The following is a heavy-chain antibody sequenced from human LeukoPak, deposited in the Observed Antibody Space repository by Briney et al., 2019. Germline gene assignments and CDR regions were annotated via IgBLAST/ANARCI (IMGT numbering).Heavy chain of an antibody. J-gene: IGHJ4*02. Sequence: GGSLRLSCAASGFTFSSYTMNWVRQAPGEGLEWVSSISSSSSYIYYADSVKGRFTISRDNAKNSLDLQMNSLRAEDTAVYYCARGSEHIVVVIAMEDYWGQGTLVTVSS. V-gene: IGHV3-21*01. CDR2: ISSSSSYI. CDR3: ARGSEHIVVVIAMEDY. CDR1: GFTFSSYT. D-gene: IGHD2-21*01.